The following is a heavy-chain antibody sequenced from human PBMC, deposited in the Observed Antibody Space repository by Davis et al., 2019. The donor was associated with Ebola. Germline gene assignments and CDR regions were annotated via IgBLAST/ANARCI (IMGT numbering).Heavy chain of an antibody. CDR3: ARVEVGATRGDY. Sequence: PSETLSLTCAVYGGSFSGYYWSWIRQPPGKGLEWIGEINHSGSTNYNPSLKSRVTISVDTSKNQFSLKLSSVTAADTAVYYCARVEVGATRGDYWGQGTLVTVSS. CDR1: GGSFSGYY. D-gene: IGHD1-26*01. J-gene: IGHJ4*02. CDR2: INHSGST. V-gene: IGHV4-34*01.